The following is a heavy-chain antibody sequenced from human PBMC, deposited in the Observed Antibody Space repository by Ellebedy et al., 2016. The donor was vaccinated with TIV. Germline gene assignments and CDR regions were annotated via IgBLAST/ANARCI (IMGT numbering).Heavy chain of an antibody. CDR2: IKQDGSEK. CDR1: GFSFDNFW. V-gene: IGHV3-7*01. D-gene: IGHD3-3*01. J-gene: IGHJ6*03. Sequence: GGSLRLSXAASGFSFDNFWMSWVRQAPGKGLEWVANIKQDGSEKYYVDSVKGRFTISRDNAKTSLYLEMNSLRAEDTAVYYCARRFNDFWSTYHNFYYYMDVWGKGTTVTVSS. CDR3: ARRFNDFWSTYHNFYYYMDV.